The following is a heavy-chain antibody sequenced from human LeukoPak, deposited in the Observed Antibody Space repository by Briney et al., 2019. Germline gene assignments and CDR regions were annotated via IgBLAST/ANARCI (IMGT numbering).Heavy chain of an antibody. Sequence: GASVKVSCKASGYTFTGYYMHWVRQAPGQGLEWMGWINPNSGGTNYAQKFQGRVTMTRDTSISTAYMELSRLRSDDPAVYYCARSGSCYNMKVVVFTGPFDIRGQGTMVTVSS. J-gene: IGHJ3*02. V-gene: IGHV1-2*02. CDR1: GYTFTGYY. D-gene: IGHD3-22*01. CDR3: ARSGSCYNMKVVVFTGPFDI. CDR2: INPNSGGT.